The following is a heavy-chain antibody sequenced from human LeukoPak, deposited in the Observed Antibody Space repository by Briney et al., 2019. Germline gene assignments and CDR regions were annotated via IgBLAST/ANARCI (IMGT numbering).Heavy chain of an antibody. V-gene: IGHV1-8*03. Sequence: GSSVKVSCKASGYTFTSYHINWVRQATGQGLEWMGWMNPNSGNTGYAQKFQGRVTITRNTSITTAYMELSGLRSEDTAVYYCARDRVTMVRGLEGLDYYYYMDVWGKGTTVTVSS. CDR1: GYTFTSYH. CDR3: ARDRVTMVRGLEGLDYYYYMDV. J-gene: IGHJ6*03. D-gene: IGHD3-10*01. CDR2: MNPNSGNT.